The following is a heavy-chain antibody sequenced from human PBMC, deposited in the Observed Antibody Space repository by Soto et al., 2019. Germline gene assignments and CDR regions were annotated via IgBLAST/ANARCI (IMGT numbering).Heavy chain of an antibody. CDR3: ARVTLVRGRNTYYFDN. D-gene: IGHD3-10*01. Sequence: LSLTCTVSGGSITNGAYSWSWIRQPPVKGLHWIGYIYQSGSTYYNPSLQSRVTISIDRSKNQFSLNLSSVTAADTAMYYCARVTLVRGRNTYYFDNWGQGTLVTVSS. CDR1: GGSITNGAYS. V-gene: IGHV4-30-2*01. CDR2: IYQSGST. J-gene: IGHJ4*02.